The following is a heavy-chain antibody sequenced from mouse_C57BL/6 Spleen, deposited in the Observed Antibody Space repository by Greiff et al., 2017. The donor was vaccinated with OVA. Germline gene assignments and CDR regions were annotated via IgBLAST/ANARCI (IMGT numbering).Heavy chain of an antibody. V-gene: IGHV1-55*01. D-gene: IGHD2-12*01. CDR1: GYTFTSSW. CDR3: ARGDYCYGVAY. CDR2: IYPGSGST. J-gene: IGHJ3*01. Sequence: VQLQQPGAELVKPGASVKMSCKASGYTFTSSWITWVKQRPGQGLEWIGDIYPGSGSTNYNEKFKSKATLTVDTSSSTAYMQLSSLTSEDSAVYYCARGDYCYGVAYWGQGTLVTVSA.